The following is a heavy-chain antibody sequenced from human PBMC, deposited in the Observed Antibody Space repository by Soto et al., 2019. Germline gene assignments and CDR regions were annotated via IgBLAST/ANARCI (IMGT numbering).Heavy chain of an antibody. CDR1: LFIVSDNY. V-gene: IGHV3-66*01. D-gene: IGHD4-17*01. CDR3: ATRMTTAPY. Sequence: EVRLVQSGGGLVQPGGSLRLSCAASLFIVSDNYISWVRQAPGKGLEWVSVIYSGGGTDYAESVKGRFTISRDNSKNTLYLQMNSLKAEDTGIDYCATRMTTAPYWGQGTVVTVSS. CDR2: IYSGGGT. J-gene: IGHJ4*02.